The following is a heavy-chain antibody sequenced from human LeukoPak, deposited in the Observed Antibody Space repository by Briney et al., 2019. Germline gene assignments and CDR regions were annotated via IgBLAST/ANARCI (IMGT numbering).Heavy chain of an antibody. Sequence: SGPALVTPTQTLTLPYTFSGFSLSPAGVRVSWIGQPAGKALEWLARIDWDDDKFYSPSLKTRLTISKDTSKNQVVLTMTNMDPVDTATYYCARILSDSGSYYFDYWGQGTLVTVSS. CDR1: GFSLSPAGVR. CDR2: IDWDDDK. CDR3: ARILSDSGSYYFDY. J-gene: IGHJ4*02. V-gene: IGHV2-70*04. D-gene: IGHD3-10*01.